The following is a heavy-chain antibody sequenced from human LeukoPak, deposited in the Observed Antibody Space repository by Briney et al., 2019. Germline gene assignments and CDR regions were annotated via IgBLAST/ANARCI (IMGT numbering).Heavy chain of an antibody. D-gene: IGHD3-9*01. CDR3: ARDNVLRYFDWLAQWRYYYYYMDV. J-gene: IGHJ6*03. Sequence: GGSLRLSCAASGFTFSDYYMSWIRQAPGKGLEWVSYISSSGSTIYYADSVKGRFTISRDNAKNSLYLRMNSLRAEDTAVYYCARDNVLRYFDWLAQWRYYYYYMDVWGKGTTVTVSS. V-gene: IGHV3-11*01. CDR1: GFTFSDYY. CDR2: ISSSGSTI.